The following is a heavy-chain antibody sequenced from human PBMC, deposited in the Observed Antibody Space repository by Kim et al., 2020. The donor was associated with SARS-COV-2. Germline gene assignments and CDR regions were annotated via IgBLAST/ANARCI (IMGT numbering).Heavy chain of an antibody. CDR2: ISYDGSNK. CDR1: GFTFSSYG. Sequence: GGSLRLSCAASGFTFSSYGMHWVRQAPGKGLEWVAVISYDGSNKYYADSVKGRFTISRDNSKNTLYLQMNSLRAEDTAVYYCAKSWSLGLYSSSWYVGLDYWGQGTLVTVSS. J-gene: IGHJ4*02. CDR3: AKSWSLGLYSSSWYVGLDY. D-gene: IGHD6-13*01. V-gene: IGHV3-30*18.